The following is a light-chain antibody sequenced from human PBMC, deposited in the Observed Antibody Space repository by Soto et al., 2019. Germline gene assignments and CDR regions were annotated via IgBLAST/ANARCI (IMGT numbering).Light chain of an antibody. J-gene: IGLJ2*01. Sequence: SYELTQPPSVSVSPGQTASITCSEDKLGGKFAYWYQQKTGQSPLLIIYQDNKRPSGIPERFSGPNSGNTATLTISGTQAVDEADYYCQTWDSGTAVFGGGTKLTVL. V-gene: IGLV3-1*01. CDR3: QTWDSGTAV. CDR1: KLGGKF. CDR2: QDN.